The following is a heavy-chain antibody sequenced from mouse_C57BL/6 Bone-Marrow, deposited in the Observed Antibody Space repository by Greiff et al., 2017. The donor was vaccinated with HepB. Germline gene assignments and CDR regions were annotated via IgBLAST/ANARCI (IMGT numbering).Heavy chain of an antibody. CDR1: GFSLTSYG. CDR2: IWSGGST. J-gene: IGHJ1*03. V-gene: IGHV2-2*01. CDR3: ATYYGSSYVYWYFDV. D-gene: IGHD1-1*01. Sequence: QVQLQQSGPGLVQPSQSLSITCTVSGFSLTSYGVHWVRQSPGKGLEWLGVIWSGGSTDYNAAFISRLSISKDNSKSQVFFKMNSLQADDTAIYYWATYYGSSYVYWYFDVWGTGTTVTGSS.